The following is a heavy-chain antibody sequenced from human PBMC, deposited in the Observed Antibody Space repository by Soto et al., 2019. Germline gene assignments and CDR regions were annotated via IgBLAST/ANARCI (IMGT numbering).Heavy chain of an antibody. CDR3: AKVSGSGSYSLDY. V-gene: IGHV3-23*01. J-gene: IGHJ4*02. CDR1: GFTFSSYA. D-gene: IGHD1-26*01. CDR2: ISGSGGST. Sequence: GGSLRLSCAASGFTFSSYAMSWLRQAPGKGLEWVAAISGSGGSTYYAAPGKGRFTISRDNSKNTLYLKMNSVRAEDTAVYYCAKVSGSGSYSLDYWGQGTLVTVSS.